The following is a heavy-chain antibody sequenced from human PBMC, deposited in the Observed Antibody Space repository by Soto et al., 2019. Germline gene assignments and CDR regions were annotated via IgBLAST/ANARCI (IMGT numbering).Heavy chain of an antibody. CDR2: ISGSGGGT. CDR1: GFTFSSYA. D-gene: IGHD2-21*02. Sequence: EMQLLESGGGGLVQSGGSLRLSCAASGFTFSSYAMSWVRQAPGKGLEWVSTISGSGGGTFYAESVKGRFTISRDNSKNTLYLEMKSLRAEDTALYYCAKTDCGGDCRVFEYWGQGTLVTVSS. CDR3: AKTDCGGDCRVFEY. J-gene: IGHJ4*02. V-gene: IGHV3-23*01.